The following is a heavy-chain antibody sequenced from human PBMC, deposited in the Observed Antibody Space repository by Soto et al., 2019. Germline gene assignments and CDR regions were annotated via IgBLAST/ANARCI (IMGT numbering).Heavy chain of an antibody. CDR2: IYYSGST. D-gene: IGHD5-12*01. Sequence: PSETLSLTCTVSGGSVSSGSYYWSWIRQPPGKGLEWIGYIYYSGSTNYNPSLKSRVTISVDTSKNQFSLKLSSVTAADTAVYYCARVFRRDGYNFDYWGQGTLVTVSS. V-gene: IGHV4-61*01. J-gene: IGHJ4*02. CDR3: ARVFRRDGYNFDY. CDR1: GGSVSSGSYY.